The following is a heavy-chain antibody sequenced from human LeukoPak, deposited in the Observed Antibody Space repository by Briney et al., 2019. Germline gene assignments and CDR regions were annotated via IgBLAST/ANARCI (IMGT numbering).Heavy chain of an antibody. CDR3: AREVYYGSGSYYYLDAFDI. CDR1: GYSFTGHY. CDR2: MNPNSGNT. Sequence: ASVKVSCTASGYSFTGHYMHWVRQAPGQGLEWMGWMNPNSGNTGYAQKFQGRVTMTRNTSISTAYMELSSLRSEDTAVYYCAREVYYGSGSYYYLDAFDIWGQGTMVTVSS. J-gene: IGHJ3*02. D-gene: IGHD3-10*01. V-gene: IGHV1-8*02.